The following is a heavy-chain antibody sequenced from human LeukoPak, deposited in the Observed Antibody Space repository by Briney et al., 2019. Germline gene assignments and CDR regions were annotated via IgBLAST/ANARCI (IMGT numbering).Heavy chain of an antibody. CDR3: ARDGCSGGSCSWFDY. J-gene: IGHJ5*01. V-gene: IGHV3-30*04. CDR2: ISYDGSNK. Sequence: GGSLRLSCAASGSTFSSYAMHWVRQAPGKGLEWVAVISYDGSNKYYADSVKGRFTISRDNSKNTLYLQMNSLRAEDTAVYYCARDGCSGGSCSWFDYWGQGTLVTVSS. CDR1: GSTFSSYA. D-gene: IGHD2-15*01.